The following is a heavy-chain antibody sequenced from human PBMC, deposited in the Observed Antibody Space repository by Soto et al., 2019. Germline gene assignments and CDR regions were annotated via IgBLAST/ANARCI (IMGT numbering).Heavy chain of an antibody. J-gene: IGHJ6*02. CDR3: ARDLYVQLGYYYYYYGMDV. D-gene: IGHD4-4*01. CDR2: ISSSSSYT. Sequence: PGGSLRLSCAASGFTFSDYYMSWIRQAPGKGLEWVSYISSSSSYTNYADSVKGRFTISRDNAKNSLYLQMNSLRAEDTAVYYCARDLYVQLGYYYYYYGMDVWGQGTTVTVSS. CDR1: GFTFSDYY. V-gene: IGHV3-11*06.